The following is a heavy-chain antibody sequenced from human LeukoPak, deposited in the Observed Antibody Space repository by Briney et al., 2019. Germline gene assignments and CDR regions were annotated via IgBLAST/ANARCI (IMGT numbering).Heavy chain of an antibody. CDR2: IYTSGST. CDR1: GGSISSGSYY. V-gene: IGHV4-61*02. Sequence: SETLSLTCTVSGGSISSGSYYWSWIRQPAGKGLEWIGRIYTSGSTNYNPSLKSRVTISVDTSKNQFSLKLSSVTAADTAVYYCARGPVRGYYFDYWGQGTLVTVSS. CDR3: ARGPVRGYYFDY. J-gene: IGHJ4*02. D-gene: IGHD3-10*02.